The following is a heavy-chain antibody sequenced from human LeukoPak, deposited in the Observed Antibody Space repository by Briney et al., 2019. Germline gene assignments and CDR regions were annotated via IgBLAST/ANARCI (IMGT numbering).Heavy chain of an antibody. D-gene: IGHD5-18*01. V-gene: IGHV4-59*01. CDR2: IYDSGST. J-gene: IGHJ4*02. CDR3: ARDRRGYGSFDS. Sequence: SETLSLTCTVSGGSISSYYWNWIRQPPGKGLEWIGFIYDSGSTNYNPSLYSRLTISVDTSKNQFSLKLTSVTAADTAVYYCARDRRGYGSFDSWGQGTLVTVSS. CDR1: GGSISSYY.